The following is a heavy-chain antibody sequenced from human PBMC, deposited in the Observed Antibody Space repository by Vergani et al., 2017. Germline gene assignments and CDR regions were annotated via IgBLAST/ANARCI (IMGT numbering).Heavy chain of an antibody. D-gene: IGHD6-13*01. J-gene: IGHJ4*02. CDR1: GGSISSSSYY. V-gene: IGHV4-39*01. CDR2: IYYSGST. CDR3: ASKMYSRLPRY. Sequence: QLQLQESGPGLVKPSETLSLTCTVSGGSISSSSYYWGWIRQPPGKGLEWIGSIYYSGSTYYNPSLKSRVTISVDTSRNQFSLKLSSVTAADTAVYYCASKMYSRLPRYWGQGTLVTVSS.